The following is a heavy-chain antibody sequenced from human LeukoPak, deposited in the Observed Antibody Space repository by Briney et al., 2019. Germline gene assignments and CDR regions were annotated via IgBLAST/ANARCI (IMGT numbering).Heavy chain of an antibody. D-gene: IGHD3-10*01. CDR1: GGSFSGYY. J-gene: IGHJ5*02. CDR3: ARGQITMVRGVKGRRFDP. Sequence: SETLSLTCAVYGGSFSGYYWSWIRQPPGKGLEWIGEINHNGSTNYNPSLNSRVTISVDTSKNQFSLKLSSVTAADTAVYYCARGQITMVRGVKGRRFDPWGQGTLVTVSS. V-gene: IGHV4-34*01. CDR2: INHNGST.